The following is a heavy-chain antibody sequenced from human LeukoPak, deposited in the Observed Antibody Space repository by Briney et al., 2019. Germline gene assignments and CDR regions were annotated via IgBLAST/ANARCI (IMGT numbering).Heavy chain of an antibody. V-gene: IGHV1-8*01. J-gene: IGHJ5*02. CDR1: GYTFTSYD. D-gene: IGHD3-3*01. Sequence: ASVKVSCKASGYTFTSYDINWVRQATGQGLEGMGWMNPNSGNTGYAQKFQGRVTMTMNTSISPSYSELSSLRSEDTAVYYCARGVNFWSGYGPWGQGTLVTVSS. CDR3: ARGVNFWSGYGP. CDR2: MNPNSGNT.